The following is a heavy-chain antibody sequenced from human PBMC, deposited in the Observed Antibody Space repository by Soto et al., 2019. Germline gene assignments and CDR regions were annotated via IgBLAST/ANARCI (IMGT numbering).Heavy chain of an antibody. D-gene: IGHD1-26*01. V-gene: IGHV1-69*13. J-gene: IGHJ6*01. Sequence: ASVKVSCKASGCTFSSYAISWVRQAPGQGLEWMGGIIPIFGTANYAQKFQGRVTITADESTSTAYMELSSLRSEDTAVYYCARGAVEVGATARYYYYYGMEVLGQGTTVNLSS. CDR1: GCTFSSYA. CDR2: IIPIFGTA. CDR3: ARGAVEVGATARYYYYYGMEV.